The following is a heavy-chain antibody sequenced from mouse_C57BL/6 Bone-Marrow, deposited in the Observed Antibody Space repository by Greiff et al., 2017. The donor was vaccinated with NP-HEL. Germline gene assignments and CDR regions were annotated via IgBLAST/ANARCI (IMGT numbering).Heavy chain of an antibody. CDR2: IDPSDSYT. J-gene: IGHJ2*01. CDR1: GYTFTSYW. Sequence: QVQLQQPGAELVMPGASVKLSCKASGYTFTSYWMHWVKQRPGQGLGWIGEIDPSDSYTNYNQKFKGKSTVTVDKSSSEAYMQLSSLTSEDCAVYYCARCSNYYFDYWGQGTTLTVSS. V-gene: IGHV1-69*01. D-gene: IGHD2-5*01. CDR3: ARCSNYYFDY.